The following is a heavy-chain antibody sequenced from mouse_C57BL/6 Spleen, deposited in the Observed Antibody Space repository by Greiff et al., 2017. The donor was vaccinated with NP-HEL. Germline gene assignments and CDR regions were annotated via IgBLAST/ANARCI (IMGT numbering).Heavy chain of an antibody. Sequence: EVKLVESEGGLVQPGSSMKLSCTASGFTFSDYYMAWVRQVPEKGLEWVANINYDGSSTYYLDSLKSRFIISRDNAKNILYLQMSSLKSEDTATYYCARDFYDGYYWAMDYWGQGTSVTVSS. CDR2: INYDGSST. J-gene: IGHJ4*01. CDR1: GFTFSDYY. D-gene: IGHD2-3*01. V-gene: IGHV5-16*01. CDR3: ARDFYDGYYWAMDY.